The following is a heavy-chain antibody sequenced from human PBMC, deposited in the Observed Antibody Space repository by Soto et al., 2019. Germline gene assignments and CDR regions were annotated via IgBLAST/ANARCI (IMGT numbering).Heavy chain of an antibody. V-gene: IGHV3-23*01. CDR1: GFTSSDCA. J-gene: IGHJ2*01. Sequence: VQLLESGGGLVQPGGSLRLSCAASGFTSSDCAVNWVRQAPGKGLEWVSGISVSGSSTYYADSVKGRFTISRDNPTNTLHLQINSLRGEDTAVYYCAKRQPNWKQLHFFDLWGRGTLVTVSS. CDR3: AKRQPNWKQLHFFDL. D-gene: IGHD1-1*01. CDR2: ISVSGSST.